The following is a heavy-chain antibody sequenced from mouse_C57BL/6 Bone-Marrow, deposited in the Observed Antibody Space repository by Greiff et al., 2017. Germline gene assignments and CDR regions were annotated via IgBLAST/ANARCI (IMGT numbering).Heavy chain of an antibody. J-gene: IGHJ2*01. D-gene: IGHD1-1*01. CDR3: TRQGLYGSSQYYFDY. CDR1: GYTFTDYE. Sequence: QVHVKQSGAELVRPGASVTLSCKASGYTFTDYEMHWVKQTPVHGLEWIGAIDPETGGTAYNQKFKGKAILTADKSSSTAYMELRSLTSEDSAVYYCTRQGLYGSSQYYFDYWGQGTTLTVSS. V-gene: IGHV1-15*01. CDR2: IDPETGGT.